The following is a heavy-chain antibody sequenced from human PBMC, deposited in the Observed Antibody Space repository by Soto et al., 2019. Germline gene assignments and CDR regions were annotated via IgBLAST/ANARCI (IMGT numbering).Heavy chain of an antibody. J-gene: IGHJ5*01. CDR2: ISYDGSKK. CDR3: AKASPGYSFDF. V-gene: IGHV3-30*18. CDR1: GFTFSNSG. D-gene: IGHD4-4*01. Sequence: QVQLVESGGGVVHPGESLRLSCIASGFTFSNSGMHWVRQAPGKGLQWVAVISYDGSKKYSTDSVRGRFTVSRDNSNNTLYLQMNSLRADDTATYYCAKASPGYSFDFRGQGTLVAVSS.